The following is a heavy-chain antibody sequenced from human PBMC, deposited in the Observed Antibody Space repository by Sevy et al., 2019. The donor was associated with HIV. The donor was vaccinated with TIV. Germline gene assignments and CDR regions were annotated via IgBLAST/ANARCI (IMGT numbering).Heavy chain of an antibody. J-gene: IGHJ4*02. CDR2: IYPGDSET. V-gene: IGHV5-51*01. D-gene: IGHD3-22*01. Sequence: GESLKISCKGSGYSFTNYWIAWVRQMPGKGLEWMGIIYPGDSETRYSPSFQGQVTLSADKSISTAYLHWSSLEATDTAMYYCARFYDXSGXFPSXYWGQGTLVTVSS. CDR3: ARFYDXSGXFPSXY. CDR1: GYSFTNYW.